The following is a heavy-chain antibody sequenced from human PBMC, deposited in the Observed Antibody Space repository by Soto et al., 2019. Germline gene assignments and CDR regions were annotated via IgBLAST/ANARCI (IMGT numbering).Heavy chain of an antibody. Sequence: PSEALSLTCTFSGGSVSRGSYYCSWIRQPPGKGLEWIGYIYYSGSTYYNPSLKSRVTISVDTSKNQFSLKLSSVTAADTAVYYCAREGPPNWFDPWGQGTLVTVSS. CDR2: IYYSGST. J-gene: IGHJ5*02. V-gene: IGHV4-30-4*08. CDR3: AREGPPNWFDP. CDR1: GGSVSRGSYY.